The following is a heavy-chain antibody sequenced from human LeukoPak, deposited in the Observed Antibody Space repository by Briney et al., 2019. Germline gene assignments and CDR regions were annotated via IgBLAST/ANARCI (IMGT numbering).Heavy chain of an antibody. CDR1: GFTFDDYA. Sequence: PGRSLRLSCAASGFTFDDYAMHWVRQAPGKGLEWVSGLNWNSGGIVYADSVKGRFTISRDNAKNSLYLQMNSLRAEDTALYYCASGGIYYGAAFDFWGQGTLVTVSS. CDR2: LNWNSGGI. J-gene: IGHJ4*02. D-gene: IGHD1-26*01. CDR3: ASGGIYYGAAFDF. V-gene: IGHV3-9*01.